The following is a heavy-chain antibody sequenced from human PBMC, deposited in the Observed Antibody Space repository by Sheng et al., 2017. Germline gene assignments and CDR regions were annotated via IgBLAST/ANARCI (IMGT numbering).Heavy chain of an antibody. CDR1: GGSFSGYY. Sequence: QVQLQQWGAGLLKPSETLSLTCAVYGGSFSGYYWSWIRQPPGKGLEWIGEINHSGSTNYNPSLKSRVTISVDTSKNQFSLKLSSVTAADTAVYYCARPRGFGELLYDYWGQGTLVTVSS. CDR2: INHSGST. V-gene: IGHV4-34*01. J-gene: IGHJ4*02. D-gene: IGHD3-10*01. CDR3: ARPRGFGELLYDY.